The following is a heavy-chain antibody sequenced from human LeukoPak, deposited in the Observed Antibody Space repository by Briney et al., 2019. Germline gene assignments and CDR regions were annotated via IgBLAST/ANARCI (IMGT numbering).Heavy chain of an antibody. Sequence: ASVKVSCKASGYTFTGYYMHWLRQAPGQGLEWMGWINPNSGGTNYAQKFQGRVTMTRDTSISTAYMELSRLRSDDTAVYYCARDLAAVAGSYYFDYWGQGTLVTVSS. V-gene: IGHV1-2*02. D-gene: IGHD6-19*01. CDR1: GYTFTGYY. CDR2: INPNSGGT. CDR3: ARDLAAVAGSYYFDY. J-gene: IGHJ4*02.